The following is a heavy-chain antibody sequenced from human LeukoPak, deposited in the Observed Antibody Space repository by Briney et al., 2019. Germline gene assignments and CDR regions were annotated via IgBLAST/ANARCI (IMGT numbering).Heavy chain of an antibody. CDR1: GFTFRTYS. Sequence: GGSLRLSCAASGFTFRTYSMNWVRQTPGKGLEWVSSISTRSEYIYHADSVKGRFTISRDNAKNSPYLQMTSLRAEDTAVCYCARGGLPSAIDWFDPWGQGTLVTVSS. D-gene: IGHD2-2*02. CDR3: ARGGLPSAIDWFDP. J-gene: IGHJ5*02. V-gene: IGHV3-21*01. CDR2: ISTRSEYI.